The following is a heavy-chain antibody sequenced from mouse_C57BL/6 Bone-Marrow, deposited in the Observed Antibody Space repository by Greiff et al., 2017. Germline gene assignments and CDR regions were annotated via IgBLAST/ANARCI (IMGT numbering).Heavy chain of an antibody. CDR1: GYAFSSSW. Sequence: QVQLKQSGPELVKPGASVKISCKASGYAFSSSWMNWVKQRPGTGLEWIGRIYPGDGDTNYNGKFKGKATLTADKSSSTAYMQLSSLTSEDSAVYFCARASYYSKAWFAYWGQGTLVTVSA. V-gene: IGHV1-82*01. CDR3: ARASYYSKAWFAY. D-gene: IGHD2-5*01. CDR2: IYPGDGDT. J-gene: IGHJ3*01.